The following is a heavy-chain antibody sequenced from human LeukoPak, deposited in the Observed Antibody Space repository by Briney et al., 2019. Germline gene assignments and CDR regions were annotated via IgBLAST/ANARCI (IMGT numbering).Heavy chain of an antibody. Sequence: GGSLRLSCAASGFTFSSHGINWVRQAPGKGLEWVSGISPSGDITYYTDSVKGRFTISRDNSKNTLYLQMNSLRAEDTAVYYCASGSMGYYGSGSSPLYYFDYWGQGTLVTVSS. D-gene: IGHD3-10*01. V-gene: IGHV3-23*01. CDR1: GFTFSSHG. J-gene: IGHJ4*02. CDR3: ASGSMGYYGSGSSPLYYFDY. CDR2: ISPSGDIT.